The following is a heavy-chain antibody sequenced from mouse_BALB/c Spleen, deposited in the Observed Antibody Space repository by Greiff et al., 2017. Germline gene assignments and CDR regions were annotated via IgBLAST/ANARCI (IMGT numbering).Heavy chain of an antibody. CDR1: GFTFSSYG. CDR2: INSNGGST. CDR3: AREDYDSAMDY. V-gene: IGHV5-6-3*01. Sequence: EVKVEESGGGLVQPGGSLKLSCAASGFTFSSYGMSWVRQTPDKRLELVATINSNGGSTYYPDSVKGRFTISRDNAKNTLYLQMSSLKSEDTAMYYCAREDYDSAMDYWGQGTSVTVSA. D-gene: IGHD2-4*01. J-gene: IGHJ4*01.